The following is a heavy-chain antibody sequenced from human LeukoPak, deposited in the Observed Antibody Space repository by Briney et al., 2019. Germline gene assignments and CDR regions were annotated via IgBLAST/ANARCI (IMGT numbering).Heavy chain of an antibody. Sequence: GGSLRLSCAASGFTFSSYAMHWVRQAPGKGLEWVAVISYDGSNKYYADSVKGRFTISRDNSKNTLYLQMNSLRAEDTAVYYCAAGAALSDYYYGLDVWGQGTTVTVSS. J-gene: IGHJ6*02. V-gene: IGHV3-30*04. CDR3: AAGAALSDYYYGLDV. CDR1: GFTFSSYA. D-gene: IGHD6-6*01. CDR2: ISYDGSNK.